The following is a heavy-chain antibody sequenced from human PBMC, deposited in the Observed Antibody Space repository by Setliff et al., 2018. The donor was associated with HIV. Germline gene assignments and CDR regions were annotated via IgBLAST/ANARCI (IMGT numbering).Heavy chain of an antibody. CDR3: AKGGAQGWNDPYFDY. Sequence: PSETLSLTCAVYGESFSAYFWTWIRQPPGKGPEWIGEVDHSGNSNLNPSLESRAAISVDTSKSQFSLKLTSVTAADTAVYYCAKGGAQGWNDPYFDYWSQGTLVTVS. V-gene: IGHV4-34*04. J-gene: IGHJ4*02. CDR1: GESFSAYF. CDR2: VDHSGNS. D-gene: IGHD1-1*01.